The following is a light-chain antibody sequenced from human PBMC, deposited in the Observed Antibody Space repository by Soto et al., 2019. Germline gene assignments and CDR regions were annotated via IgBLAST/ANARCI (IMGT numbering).Light chain of an antibody. Sequence: DSQMTQYPSTLSASVGDRVTITCRASQSISSWLAWYQQKPGKAPKLLISKASTLQSGVPPRFSGSGSGTEFTLTISSLQPDDFATYNCQQYESYPITFGGGTKVEIK. CDR2: KAS. CDR1: QSISSW. CDR3: QQYESYPIT. J-gene: IGKJ4*01. V-gene: IGKV1-5*03.